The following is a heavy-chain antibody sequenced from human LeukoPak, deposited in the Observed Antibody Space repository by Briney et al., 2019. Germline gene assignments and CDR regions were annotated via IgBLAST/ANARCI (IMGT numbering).Heavy chain of an antibody. CDR2: ISWNSGSI. CDR3: ATASYYYDSSRDFDY. Sequence: GRSLRLSCAASGFTFDDYAMHWVRQAPGKGLEWVSGISWNSGSIGYADSVKGRFTISRDNAKNSLYLQMNSLRAEDTAVYYCATASYYYDSSRDFDYWGQGTLVTVSS. CDR1: GFTFDDYA. V-gene: IGHV3-9*01. D-gene: IGHD3-22*01. J-gene: IGHJ4*02.